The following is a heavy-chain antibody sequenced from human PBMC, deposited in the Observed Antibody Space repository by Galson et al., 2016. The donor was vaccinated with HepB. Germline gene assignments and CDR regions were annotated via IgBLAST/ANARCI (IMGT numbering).Heavy chain of an antibody. Sequence: QSGAEVKKPGESLKISCKGSGYSFTTHWTGWVRQMPGKGLEWMGIIYPGDSDTRYSPSFQGHVSISADMSLNTAYLQWSSLKASDTAMYYCARLGSRGGYTYWYFDLWGRGTLVTVSS. J-gene: IGHJ2*01. V-gene: IGHV5-51*01. D-gene: IGHD3-16*01. CDR1: GYSFTTHW. CDR3: ARLGSRGGYTYWYFDL. CDR2: IYPGDSDT.